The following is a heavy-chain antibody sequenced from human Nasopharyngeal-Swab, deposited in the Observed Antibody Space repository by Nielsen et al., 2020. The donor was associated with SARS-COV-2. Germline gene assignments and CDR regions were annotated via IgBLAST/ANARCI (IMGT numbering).Heavy chain of an antibody. J-gene: IGHJ1*01. Sequence: GGSLRLSCAASGFTFDEYAMHWVRQAPGKGLEWVSGISWNGGNIGYGDSVKGQFTISRDNAKNSLYLQMNSLRPEDTALYYCAKDAYSSSSRLLHWGRGTLVTVSS. CDR2: ISWNGGNI. V-gene: IGHV3-9*01. CDR3: AKDAYSSSSRLLH. CDR1: GFTFDEYA. D-gene: IGHD6-6*01.